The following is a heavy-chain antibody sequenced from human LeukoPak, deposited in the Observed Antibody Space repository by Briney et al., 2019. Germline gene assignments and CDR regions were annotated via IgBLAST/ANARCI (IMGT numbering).Heavy chain of an antibody. Sequence: SETLSLTCTVSGGSLSSGDYYWSWVRQPPGKGLEWIGYIYYSGSTYYNPSLKSRVTISVDTSKNQFSLKLSPVTATDTAVYYCAREDGGWIDYWGQGTLVTVSS. CDR2: IYYSGST. J-gene: IGHJ4*02. V-gene: IGHV4-30-4*01. CDR3: AREDGGWIDY. D-gene: IGHD2-15*01. CDR1: GGSLSSGDYY.